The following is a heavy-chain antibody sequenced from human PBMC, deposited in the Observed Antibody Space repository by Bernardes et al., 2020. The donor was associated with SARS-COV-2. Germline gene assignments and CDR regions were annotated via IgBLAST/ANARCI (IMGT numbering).Heavy chain of an antibody. CDR3: ARDVFLGSSWDQSYYGMDV. Sequence: SETLSLTCTVSGGPIGSHYRSWIRQSPGKGLEWIGNVYFTGNTNHNPSLRSRAIIGIDTSTSQFSLRLNSVTAADAAVYYCARDVFLGSSWDQSYYGMDVWGQGTTVTVSS. J-gene: IGHJ6*02. CDR1: GGPIGSHY. D-gene: IGHD6-13*01. V-gene: IGHV4-59*11. CDR2: VYFTGNT.